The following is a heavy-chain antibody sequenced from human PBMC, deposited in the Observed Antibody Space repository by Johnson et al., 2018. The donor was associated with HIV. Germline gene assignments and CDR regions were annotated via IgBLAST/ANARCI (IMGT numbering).Heavy chain of an antibody. CDR2: IYSGGSK. V-gene: IGHV3-66*01. Sequence: VQLVESGGGLVKPGGSLRLSCAASGFTYYNYAMSWVRQTPGKGLEWVSVIYSGGSKYYADSVKGRFTISRDNSKNKLYLQMNSLRAEDPAGYYCARGGCSSSWYGAVYIWGQGTMVTVSS. D-gene: IGHD6-13*01. CDR1: GFTYYNYA. CDR3: ARGGCSSSWYGAVYI. J-gene: IGHJ3*02.